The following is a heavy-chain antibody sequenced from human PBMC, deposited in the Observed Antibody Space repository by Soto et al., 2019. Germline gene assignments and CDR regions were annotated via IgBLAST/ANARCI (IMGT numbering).Heavy chain of an antibody. J-gene: IGHJ6*02. CDR3: ARVKGIAARQTGRVDV. CDR1: GFTFSSYA. V-gene: IGHV3-30-3*01. Sequence: QVQLVESGGGVVQPGRSLRLSCAASGFTFSSYAMHWVRQAPGKGLEWGAVISYDGSNKYYADSVKGRFTISRDNSKNTLYLQMNSLRAEDTAVYYCARVKGIAARQTGRVDVWGQGTTVTVSS. D-gene: IGHD6-6*01. CDR2: ISYDGSNK.